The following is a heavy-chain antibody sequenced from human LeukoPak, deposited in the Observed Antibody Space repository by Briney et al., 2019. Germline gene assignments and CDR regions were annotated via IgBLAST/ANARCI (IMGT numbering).Heavy chain of an antibody. Sequence: GGSLRLSCAASGFTFDDYAMHWVRQAPGKGLEWVSGITWNSGSIGYADSVKGRFTISRDNAKNSLYLQMNSLRAEDTALYYCAKDSPLTWTRYYFDYWGQGTLVTVSS. CDR1: GFTFDDYA. V-gene: IGHV3-9*01. CDR3: AKDSPLTWTRYYFDY. D-gene: IGHD5-12*01. CDR2: ITWNSGSI. J-gene: IGHJ4*02.